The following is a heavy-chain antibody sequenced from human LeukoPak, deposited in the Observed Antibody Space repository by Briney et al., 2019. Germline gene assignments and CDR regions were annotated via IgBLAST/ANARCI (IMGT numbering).Heavy chain of an antibody. CDR3: ARVADNYYGSGSTDY. D-gene: IGHD3-10*01. CDR1: GFTFSSYE. CDR2: ISSSGSTI. V-gene: IGHV3-48*03. J-gene: IGHJ4*02. Sequence: PGGSLRLSCAASGFTFSSYEMNWVRQAPGKGLEWVSYISSSGSTIYYADSVKGRFTISRDNAKNSLYLQMNSLRAEDTAVYYCARVADNYYGSGSTDYWGQGTLVTVSS.